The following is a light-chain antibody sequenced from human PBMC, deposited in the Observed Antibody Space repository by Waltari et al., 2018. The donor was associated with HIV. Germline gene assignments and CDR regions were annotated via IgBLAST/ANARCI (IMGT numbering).Light chain of an antibody. V-gene: IGKV3-20*01. CDR1: QSVTSSY. Sequence: DIVLTQSPGTLSLSPGERATLSCRASQSVTSSYLTWYQQKPGQAPRLLIYGASSRATGIPDRFSGSGSGTDFTLTISRLEPEDSAVYFCQQYGSSPLYSFGQGTKLEI. J-gene: IGKJ2*01. CDR2: GAS. CDR3: QQYGSSPLYS.